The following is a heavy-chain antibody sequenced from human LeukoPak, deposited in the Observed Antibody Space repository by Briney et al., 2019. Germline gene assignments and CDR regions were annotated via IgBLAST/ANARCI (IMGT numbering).Heavy chain of an antibody. V-gene: IGHV3-23*01. Sequence: PGGSLRLSCAASGFTFSSYAMSWVRQAPGKGLEWVSAISGSGGSTYYADSVKGRFTIPRDNSKNTLYLQMNSLRAEDTAVYYCAKDRLERATIKPQTTGSAPWAQETLVTVSS. CDR2: ISGSGGST. J-gene: IGHJ5*02. D-gene: IGHD5-24*01. CDR1: GFTFSSYA. CDR3: AKDRLERATIKPQTTGSAP.